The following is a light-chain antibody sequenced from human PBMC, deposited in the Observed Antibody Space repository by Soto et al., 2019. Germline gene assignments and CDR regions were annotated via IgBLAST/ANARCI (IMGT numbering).Light chain of an antibody. V-gene: IGKV3-20*01. J-gene: IGKJ2*01. Sequence: EIVLTQSPSTLSLSPGERATLSCSASQSVSSSYLAWYQQKPGQAPRLLIYGASSRATGIPDRFSGSGSGTDFTLTISRLEPEDFAVYYCQQYGNSPSTFGQGTKLEIK. CDR1: QSVSSSY. CDR2: GAS. CDR3: QQYGNSPST.